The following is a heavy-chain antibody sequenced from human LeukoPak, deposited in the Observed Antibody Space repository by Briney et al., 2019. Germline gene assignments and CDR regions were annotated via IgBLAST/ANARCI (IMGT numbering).Heavy chain of an antibody. V-gene: IGHV4-30-4*07. J-gene: IGHJ4*02. Sequence: PSQTLSLTCAVSGGSISSGSYSWSWIRQPPGKGLEWIGYMYYSGSTNYNPSLKSRVTISVDTSKNQFSLKLSSVTAADTAVYYCARGSQWLPALFDYWGQGTLVTVSS. D-gene: IGHD6-19*01. CDR1: GGSISSGSYS. CDR3: ARGSQWLPALFDY. CDR2: MYYSGST.